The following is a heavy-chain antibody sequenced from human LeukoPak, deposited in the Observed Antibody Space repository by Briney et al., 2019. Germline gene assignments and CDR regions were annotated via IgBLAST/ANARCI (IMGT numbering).Heavy chain of an antibody. J-gene: IGHJ4*02. CDR1: GYTFTGYY. CDR3: ARAARCSGGSCRQIYFDY. V-gene: IGHV1-2*02. Sequence: GASVKVSCKASGYTFTGYYMHWVRQAPGQGLEWMGWINPNSGGTNYAQKFQGRVTMTRDTSISTAYMELRSLRSDDTAVYYCARAARCSGGSCRQIYFDYWGQGTLVTVSS. CDR2: INPNSGGT. D-gene: IGHD2-15*01.